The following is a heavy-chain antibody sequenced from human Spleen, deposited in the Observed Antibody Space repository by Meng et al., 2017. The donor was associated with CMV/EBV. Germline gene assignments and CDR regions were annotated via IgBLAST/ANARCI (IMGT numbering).Heavy chain of an antibody. CDR2: IYYSGST. D-gene: IGHD3-3*01. J-gene: IGHJ3*02. V-gene: IGHV4-61*01. CDR3: ARVGWNAFDI. CDR1: GGSVSSGSYY. Sequence: SETLSLTCTVSGGSVSSGSYYWNWIRQPPGKGLEWIAYIYYSGSTNYNPSLKSRVTISVDTSKNQFSLKLSSVTAADTAVYYCARVGWNAFDIWGQGTMVTVSS.